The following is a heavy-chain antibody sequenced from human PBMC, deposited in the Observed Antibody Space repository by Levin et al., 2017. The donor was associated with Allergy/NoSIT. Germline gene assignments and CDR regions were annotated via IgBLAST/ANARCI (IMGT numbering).Heavy chain of an antibody. J-gene: IGHJ4*02. V-gene: IGHV3-23*01. CDR2: ISGSGSDT. Sequence: PGGSLRLSCAASGFTFSRTAMSWVRQAPGEGLEWVSAISGSGSDTYYAASVKGRFTISRDNSKNTLYLQMNSLRVEDTAVYYCAKDLHSVPDFDYWGQGTLVTVSS. D-gene: IGHD2-21*01. CDR1: GFTFSRTA. CDR3: AKDLHSVPDFDY.